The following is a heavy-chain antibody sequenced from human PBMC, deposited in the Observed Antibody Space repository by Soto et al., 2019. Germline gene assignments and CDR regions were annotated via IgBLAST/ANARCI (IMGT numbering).Heavy chain of an antibody. CDR3: AREENCSDGICYSEYFQR. CDR1: GYIFTAYS. D-gene: IGHD2-15*01. J-gene: IGHJ1*01. Sequence: QVQLVQSGAEVKKPGASVKVSCKASGYIFTAYSMHWVRQAPVQGLEWMGVVNPSGGSTNYAQKFQGRITMPRDTSTSTVYMDLSSLTSEDTAVYYWAREENCSDGICYSEYFQRWGQGTLVTVSS. V-gene: IGHV1-46*01. CDR2: VNPSGGST.